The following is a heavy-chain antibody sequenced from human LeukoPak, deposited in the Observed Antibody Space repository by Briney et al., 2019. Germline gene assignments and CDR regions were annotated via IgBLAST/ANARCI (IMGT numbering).Heavy chain of an antibody. CDR1: GGSISSYY. V-gene: IGHV4-59*08. Sequence: SETLSLTCTVSGGSISSYYWSWIRQPPGKGLEGIGYIYYSGSTNYNPSLKSRVTISVDTSKNPFSPKLSSVTAADTAVYYCARQGGYNSPLAFWGQGTLVTVSS. CDR3: ARQGGYNSPLAF. CDR2: IYYSGST. D-gene: IGHD5-24*01. J-gene: IGHJ4*02.